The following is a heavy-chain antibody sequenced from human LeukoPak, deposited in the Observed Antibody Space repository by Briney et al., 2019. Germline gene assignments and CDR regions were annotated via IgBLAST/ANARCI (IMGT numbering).Heavy chain of an antibody. CDR2: ISYDGSNK. J-gene: IGHJ6*02. Sequence: GGSLRLSCAASGLTFSSYAMHWVRQAPGKGLEWVAVISYDGSNKYYADSVKGRFTISRDNSKNTLYLQMNSLRAEDTAVYYCARGLHIVVVTAIHDSYYYYGMDVWGQGTTVTVSS. D-gene: IGHD2-21*02. V-gene: IGHV3-30-3*01. CDR1: GLTFSSYA. CDR3: ARGLHIVVVTAIHDSYYYYGMDV.